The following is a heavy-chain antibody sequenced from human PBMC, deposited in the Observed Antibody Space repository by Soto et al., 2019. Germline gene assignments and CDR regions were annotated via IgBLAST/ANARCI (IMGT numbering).Heavy chain of an antibody. CDR3: ATDGGGYIYGLARH. V-gene: IGHV4-59*12. J-gene: IGHJ4*02. D-gene: IGHD4-17*01. CDR2: IYYTGTT. Sequence: TSETLSLTCTVSGSPISDNYWSWFRQAPGQGLEWVGYIYYTGTTTYHPSLKSRVTISLDTSKSQFSLILRSVTAADTAVYYCATDGGGYIYGLARHWGPGTLVTVSS. CDR1: GSPISDNY.